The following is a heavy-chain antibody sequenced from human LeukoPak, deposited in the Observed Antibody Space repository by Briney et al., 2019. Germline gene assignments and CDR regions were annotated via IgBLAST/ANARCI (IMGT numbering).Heavy chain of an antibody. V-gene: IGHV3-9*01. CDR3: TKGLNKAGYHYMDV. Sequence: PGGSLRLSCAASGFTFEGSAMHWLRLVPGKGLEWVARIDWNGGGIGYADSVKGRFTISRDNAKNSLYLQLNSLRPEDTALYYCTKGLNKAGYHYMDVWGKGTTVTVSS. CDR1: GFTFEGSA. J-gene: IGHJ6*03. CDR2: IDWNGGGI. D-gene: IGHD6-13*01.